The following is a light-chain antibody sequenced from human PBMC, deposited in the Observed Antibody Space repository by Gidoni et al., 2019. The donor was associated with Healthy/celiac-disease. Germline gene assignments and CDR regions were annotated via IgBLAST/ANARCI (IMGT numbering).Light chain of an antibody. J-gene: IGKJ3*01. V-gene: IGKV1-8*01. CDR3: QQYYSYPLT. Sequence: AIRITQSPSSLSASTGDRVTITCRASQGISSDLAWYQQKPGKAPKLLIYAASTLQSGVPSRFSGSGSGTDFTLTISCLQYEDFATYYCQQYYSYPLTFGPGTKVDIK. CDR2: AAS. CDR1: QGISSD.